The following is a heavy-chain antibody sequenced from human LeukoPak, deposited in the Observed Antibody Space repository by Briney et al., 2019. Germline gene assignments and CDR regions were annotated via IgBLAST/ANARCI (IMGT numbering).Heavy chain of an antibody. V-gene: IGHV3-30*02. CDR1: GFTFSSYG. CDR3: AKDYDYYGSGSYYNVGDY. CDR2: IRYDGSSK. D-gene: IGHD3-10*01. Sequence: GGSLRLSCAASGFTFSSYGMHWVRQAPGKGLEWVAFIRYDGSSKYYGDSVKGRFTISRDNSKNTLYLQMNSLRAEDTAVYYCAKDYDYYGSGSYYNVGDYWGQGTLVTVSS. J-gene: IGHJ4*02.